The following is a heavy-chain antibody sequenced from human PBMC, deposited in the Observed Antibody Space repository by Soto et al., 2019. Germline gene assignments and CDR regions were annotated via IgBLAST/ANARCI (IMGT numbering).Heavy chain of an antibody. CDR3: PKVDGLIRLYVPNLSDRNVEYFPH. CDR2: IRGRGGST. V-gene: IGHV3-23*01. J-gene: IGHJ1*01. D-gene: IGHD3-16*01. Sequence: EVQLLESGGGSVQPGESLRLSCAASGFTFSTYAMNWVRQAPGKGLEWVSGIRGRGGSTYYADSVKGRFTISRDTSRNTLYRQMNSLRAEDTAVSYCPKVDGLIRLYVPNLSDRNVEYFPHWGQGPLVTVSS. CDR1: GFTFSTYA.